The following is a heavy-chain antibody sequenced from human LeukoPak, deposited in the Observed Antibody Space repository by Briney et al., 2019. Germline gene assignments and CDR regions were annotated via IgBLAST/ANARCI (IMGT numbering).Heavy chain of an antibody. CDR3: AEGPQRTSYYIDY. V-gene: IGHV3-23*01. J-gene: IGHJ4*02. CDR1: GFTFSNYA. Sequence: PGGSLRLSCAASGFTFSNYAMNWARQAPGKGLEWVSAISGSGGSKYYADSVKGRFTISRDNSKNTLYLQMNSLRAEDTAVYYCAEGPQRTSYYIDYWGQGTLVTVSS. CDR2: ISGSGGSK.